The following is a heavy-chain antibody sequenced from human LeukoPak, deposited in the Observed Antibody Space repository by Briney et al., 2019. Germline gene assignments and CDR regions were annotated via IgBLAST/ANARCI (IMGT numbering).Heavy chain of an antibody. D-gene: IGHD3-10*01. V-gene: IGHV1-69*04. Sequence: SVNVSFKASGGTFSSYAISWVRQAPGQGLEWMGMIIPILGIANYAQKFQGRVTITADKSTSTAYMELSSLRSEDTAVYFCARNRRVRGDTADYWGQGTLVTVSS. CDR3: ARNRRVRGDTADY. CDR2: IIPILGIA. J-gene: IGHJ4*02. CDR1: GGTFSSYA.